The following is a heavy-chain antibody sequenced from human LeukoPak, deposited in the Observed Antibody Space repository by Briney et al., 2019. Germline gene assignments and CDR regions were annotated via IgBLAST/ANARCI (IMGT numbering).Heavy chain of an antibody. Sequence: SETLSLTCTVSGGSISSYYWSWIRQPPGKGLEWIGYIYYSGSTNYNPSLKSRVTISVDTSKNQFSLKLSSVTAADTAEYYCARVRWELHPFDYWGQGTLVTVSS. CDR2: IYYSGST. D-gene: IGHD1-26*01. CDR3: ARVRWELHPFDY. J-gene: IGHJ4*02. CDR1: GGSISSYY. V-gene: IGHV4-59*01.